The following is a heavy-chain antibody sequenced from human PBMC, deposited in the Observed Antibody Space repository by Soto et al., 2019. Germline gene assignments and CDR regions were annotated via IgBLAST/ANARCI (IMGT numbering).Heavy chain of an antibody. CDR2: ISAYNGNT. CDR3: ARDLGDFWSGYRDYYYGMDV. V-gene: IGHV1-18*01. Sequence: GASVKVSCKAPGYTFTSYGISWVRQAPGQGLEWMGWISAYNGNTNYAQKLQGRVTMTTDTSTSTAYMELRSLRSDDTAVYYCARDLGDFWSGYRDYYYGMDVWGQGTTVTVSS. CDR1: GYTFTSYG. J-gene: IGHJ6*02. D-gene: IGHD3-3*01.